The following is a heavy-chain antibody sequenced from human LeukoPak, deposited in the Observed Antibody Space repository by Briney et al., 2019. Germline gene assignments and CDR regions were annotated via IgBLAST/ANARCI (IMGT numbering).Heavy chain of an antibody. CDR3: ARSLDGYSSGWLVQPFDY. CDR1: GYTFTGYY. Sequence: GASVKVSCKASGYTFTGYYMHWGRQAPGQGVGWVGWVKPKSGGTNYAQKFQGRVTMTRDTSISTAYMELSRLRSDDTAVYYCARSLDGYSSGWLVQPFDYWGQGTLVTVSS. D-gene: IGHD6-19*01. CDR2: VKPKSGGT. V-gene: IGHV1-2*02. J-gene: IGHJ4*02.